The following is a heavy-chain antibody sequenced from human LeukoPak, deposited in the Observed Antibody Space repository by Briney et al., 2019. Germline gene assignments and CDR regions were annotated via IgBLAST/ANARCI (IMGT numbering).Heavy chain of an antibody. Sequence: GGSLRLSCAASGFTFSSYEMNWVRQAPGKGLEWVSYISSSGSTIYYADSVKGRLTISRDNAKNSLYLQMNSLRAEDTAVYYCARVWSGYYPYFDYWGQGTLVTVSS. CDR2: ISSSGSTI. CDR3: ARVWSGYYPYFDY. D-gene: IGHD3-3*01. J-gene: IGHJ4*02. CDR1: GFTFSSYE. V-gene: IGHV3-48*03.